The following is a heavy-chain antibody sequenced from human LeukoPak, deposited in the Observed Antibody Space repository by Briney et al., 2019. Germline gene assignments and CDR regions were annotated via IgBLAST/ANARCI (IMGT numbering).Heavy chain of an antibody. D-gene: IGHD5-24*01. CDR1: GFTFSSYS. J-gene: IGHJ6*02. Sequence: AGGSLRLSCAASGFTFSSYSMNWVRQAPGKGLEWVSSISSSSSYIYYADSAKGRFTISRDNAKNSLYLQMNSLRAEDTAVYYCARDHAEMATPHGMDVWGQGTTVTVSS. V-gene: IGHV3-21*01. CDR3: ARDHAEMATPHGMDV. CDR2: ISSSSSYI.